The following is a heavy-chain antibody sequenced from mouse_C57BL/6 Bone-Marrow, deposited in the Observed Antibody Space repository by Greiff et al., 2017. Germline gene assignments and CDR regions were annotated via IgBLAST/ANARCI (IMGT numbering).Heavy chain of an antibody. Sequence: QVQLQQSGAELARPGASVKLSCKASGYTFTSYGISWVQQRTGQGLEWIGEIYPRSGDTYYNEKFKGKATLTVDTSSSTAYMQLSSLTSEDSAVXYCARGDSSGSTFAYWGQGTLVTVSA. V-gene: IGHV1-81*01. CDR3: ARGDSSGSTFAY. CDR1: GYTFTSYG. J-gene: IGHJ3*01. D-gene: IGHD3-2*02. CDR2: IYPRSGDT.